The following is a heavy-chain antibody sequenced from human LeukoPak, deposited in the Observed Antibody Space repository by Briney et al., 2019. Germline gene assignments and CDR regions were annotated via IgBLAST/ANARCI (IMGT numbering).Heavy chain of an antibody. D-gene: IGHD3-10*01. V-gene: IGHV4-39*01. CDR3: ARLPYYYGSGTFDS. J-gene: IGHJ4*02. Sequence: SETLSLTCTVFGGSISSSSHYWGCIRQPPGKGLDWIGTVYGGGSTYYNPSLKGRVTLFVDTSQNQFSLKLTSVTAADTAVYYCARLPYYYGSGTFDSWGQGTLVTVSS. CDR1: GGSISSSSHY. CDR2: VYGGGST.